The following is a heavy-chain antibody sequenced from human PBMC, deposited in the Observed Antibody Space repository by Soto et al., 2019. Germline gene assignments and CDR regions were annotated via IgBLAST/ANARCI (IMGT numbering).Heavy chain of an antibody. J-gene: IGHJ4*02. CDR1: GFTFGDYA. CDR3: TRVGNYGNFDY. V-gene: IGHV3-49*04. Sequence: SGGSLRLSCTASGFTFGDYAMSWVRQAPGKGLEWVGFIRSKAYGGTTEYAASVKGRFTISRDDSKSIAYLQMNSLKPEDTAVYYCTRVGNYGNFDYWGQGTLVTVSS. D-gene: IGHD4-4*01. CDR2: IRSKAYGGTT.